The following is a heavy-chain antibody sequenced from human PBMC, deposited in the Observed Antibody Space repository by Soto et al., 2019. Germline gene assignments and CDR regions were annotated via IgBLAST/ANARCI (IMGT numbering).Heavy chain of an antibody. Sequence: QVQLVESGGGVVQPGRSLRLSCAASGFTFSSCGMHWVRQAPGKGLEWVAVIWYDGSNKYYADSVKGRFTISRDNSKNTLYLQMNSLRAEDTAVYHCAREGTYCSGGRCYPHFDYWGQGTLVTVSS. D-gene: IGHD2-15*01. CDR1: GFTFSSCG. CDR3: AREGTYCSGGRCYPHFDY. V-gene: IGHV3-33*01. J-gene: IGHJ4*02. CDR2: IWYDGSNK.